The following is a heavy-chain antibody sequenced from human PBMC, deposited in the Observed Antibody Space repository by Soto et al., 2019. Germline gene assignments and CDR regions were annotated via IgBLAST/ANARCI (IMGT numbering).Heavy chain of an antibody. J-gene: IGHJ6*02. Sequence: EVQLLDSGGGLVQPGGSLRLSCAASGFTFSSYAMSWVRHAPGKGLEWVSAISGSGGSTYYADSVKGRFTISRDNSKNTLDLQMHSLRADYTAVYYCAKAARLASYYYYYGMDVWGQGTTVTVSS. CDR3: AKAARLASYYYYYGMDV. V-gene: IGHV3-23*01. CDR1: GFTFSSYA. CDR2: ISGSGGST. D-gene: IGHD6-6*01.